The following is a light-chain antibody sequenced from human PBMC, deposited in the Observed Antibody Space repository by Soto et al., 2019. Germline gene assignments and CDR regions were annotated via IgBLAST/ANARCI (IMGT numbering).Light chain of an antibody. V-gene: IGLV1-47*01. CDR3: AAWDDSLSGWV. CDR2: RNN. J-gene: IGLJ3*02. CDR1: SSNIGSTF. Sequence: QSVLTQPPSASGTPGQRVTISVSGSSSNIGSTFLYWYQQFPGTAPKLLIYRNNQRPSGVPDRFSGSKSGTSASLAISGLPSEDEAEYDCAAWDDSLSGWVVGGGTQVTVL.